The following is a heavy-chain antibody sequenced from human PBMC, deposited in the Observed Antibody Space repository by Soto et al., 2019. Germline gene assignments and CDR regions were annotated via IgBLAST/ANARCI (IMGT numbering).Heavy chain of an antibody. Sequence: SETLSLTCAVSGGSISSGNWWSWVRQPPGKGLEWIGEIYHSGSTSYNPSLKSRVTILVDKSKNQFSLKLNSVTAADTAVYYCARLYYYDSSGTYWIDYWGQGTLVTVSS. V-gene: IGHV4-4*02. CDR1: GGSISSGNW. D-gene: IGHD3-22*01. J-gene: IGHJ4*02. CDR2: IYHSGST. CDR3: ARLYYYDSSGTYWIDY.